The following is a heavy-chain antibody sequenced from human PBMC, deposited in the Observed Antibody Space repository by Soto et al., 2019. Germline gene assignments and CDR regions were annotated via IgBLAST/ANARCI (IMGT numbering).Heavy chain of an antibody. CDR3: ARDKDDFWSGYYSFDP. D-gene: IGHD3-3*01. Sequence: ASLKVSCKSSGYTFTSYAMHWVRQAPGQRLEWMGWINAGNGNTKYSQKFQGRVTITRDTSASTAYMELSSLRSEDTAVYYCARDKDDFWSGYYSFDPWGQGTLVTVSS. CDR2: INAGNGNT. J-gene: IGHJ5*02. V-gene: IGHV1-3*01. CDR1: GYTFTSYA.